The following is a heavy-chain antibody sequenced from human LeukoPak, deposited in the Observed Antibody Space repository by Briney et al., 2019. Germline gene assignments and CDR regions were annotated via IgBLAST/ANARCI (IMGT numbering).Heavy chain of an antibody. D-gene: IGHD2-15*01. CDR1: GGSFSGYY. CDR3: ASLVVVASLLPGWFDP. Sequence: TSETLSLTCAVYGGSFSGYYWSWIRQPPGKGLEWIGEINHSGSTNYNPSLKSRVTISVDTSKNQFSLKLSSVTAADTAVYYCASLVVVASLLPGWFDPWGQGTLVTVSS. J-gene: IGHJ5*02. V-gene: IGHV4-34*01. CDR2: INHSGST.